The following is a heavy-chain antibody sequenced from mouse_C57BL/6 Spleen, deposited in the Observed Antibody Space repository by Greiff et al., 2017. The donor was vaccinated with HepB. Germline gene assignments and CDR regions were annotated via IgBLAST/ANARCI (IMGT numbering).Heavy chain of an antibody. CDR2: IDPSDSYT. V-gene: IGHV1-59*01. CDR3: ARITTVGADY. Sequence: QVQLQQPGAELVRPGPSVKLSCKASGYTFTSYWMHWVKQRPGQGLEWIGVIDPSDSYTNYNQKFKGKATLTVDTSSSTAYMQLSSLTSEDSAVYYCARITTVGADYWGQGTTLTVSS. CDR1: GYTFTSYW. J-gene: IGHJ2*01. D-gene: IGHD1-1*01.